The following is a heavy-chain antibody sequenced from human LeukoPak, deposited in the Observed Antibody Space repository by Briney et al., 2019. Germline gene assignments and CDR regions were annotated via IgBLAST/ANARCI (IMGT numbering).Heavy chain of an antibody. J-gene: IGHJ4*02. CDR1: GGSISNYY. CDR2: ICYSGST. V-gene: IGHV4-59*01. Sequence: SETLSLTCTVSGGSISNYYWSWIRQPPGKGLEWIGYICYSGSTNYNPSLKSRVTISVDRSKNQFSLKLKYVSAADTAVYYCARGRDGYNPFDFWGQGTLVTVSS. CDR3: ARGRDGYNPFDF. D-gene: IGHD5-24*01.